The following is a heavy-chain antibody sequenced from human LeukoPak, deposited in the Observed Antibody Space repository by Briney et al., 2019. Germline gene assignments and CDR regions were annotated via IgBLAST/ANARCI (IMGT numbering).Heavy chain of an antibody. Sequence: GGSLRLSCAASGFAFSSYAMSWVRQAPGKGLEWVSAISGSGGSTYYADSVKGRFTISRDNSKNTLYLQMNSLRAEDTAVYYCAKEGLVDTAPTDAFGIWGQGTMVTVSS. CDR2: ISGSGGST. CDR3: AKEGLVDTAPTDAFGI. CDR1: GFAFSSYA. D-gene: IGHD5-18*01. V-gene: IGHV3-23*01. J-gene: IGHJ3*02.